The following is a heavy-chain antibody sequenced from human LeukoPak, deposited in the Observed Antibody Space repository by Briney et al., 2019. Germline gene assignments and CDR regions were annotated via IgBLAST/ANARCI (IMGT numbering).Heavy chain of an antibody. V-gene: IGHV1-69*05. D-gene: IGHD2-21*02. J-gene: IGHJ6*03. Sequence: SVKVSCKASGGTFSSYAISWVRQAPGQGLEWMGGIIPIFGTANYAQKFQGRATITTDESTSTAYMELSSLRSEDTAVYYCARAPTPCGGDCYSDSYYYYYMDVWGKGTTVTVSS. CDR3: ARAPTPCGGDCYSDSYYYYYMDV. CDR2: IIPIFGTA. CDR1: GGTFSSYA.